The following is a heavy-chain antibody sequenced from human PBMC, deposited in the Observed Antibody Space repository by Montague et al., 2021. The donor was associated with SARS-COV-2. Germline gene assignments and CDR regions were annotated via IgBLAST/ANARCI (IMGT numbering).Heavy chain of an antibody. CDR1: GESYSPYHGSFSSYH. CDR2: IQRGDT. CDR3: ERRPAPLFHLDWSQSYYDYCGPDV. Sequence: SETLSLTCAVYGESYSPYHGSFSSYHWGWIRQSQGEGLEWIGDIQRGDTKYNPALKSRVTISVVTAQKQFSLTLTSVTAADTAVYYCERRPAPLFHLDWSQSYYDYCGPDVWGQGTTVVVS. J-gene: IGHJ6*02. D-gene: IGHD3/OR15-3a*01. V-gene: IGHV4-34*12.